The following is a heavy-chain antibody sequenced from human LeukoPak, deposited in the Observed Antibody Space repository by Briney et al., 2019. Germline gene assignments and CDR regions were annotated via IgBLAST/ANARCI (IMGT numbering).Heavy chain of an antibody. V-gene: IGHV3-30*02. D-gene: IGHD3-3*01. CDR2: IRYDGSNK. CDR3: AREGLVKYYDFWSGYSIYYYYYMDV. J-gene: IGHJ6*03. Sequence: GGSLRLSCAASGFTFSSYGMHWVRQAPGKGLDWVAFIRYDGSNKYYAESVKGRFTISRDSSKNMLFLQMNSLRAEDTAVYYCAREGLVKYYDFWSGYSIYYYYYMDVWGKGTTVTVSS. CDR1: GFTFSSYG.